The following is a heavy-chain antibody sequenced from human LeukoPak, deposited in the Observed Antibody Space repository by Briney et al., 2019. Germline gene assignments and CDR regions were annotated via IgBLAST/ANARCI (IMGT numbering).Heavy chain of an antibody. CDR1: GYSFNAYA. V-gene: IGHV3-23*01. D-gene: IGHD2-2*01. CDR3: ARDRGSYCSSTSCPGGDNWFDP. Sequence: GGSLRLSCAASGYSFNAYAMSWVRQAPGKGLEWVSSITGDGNTIIYADSVKGRFTISRDYSKNTLYLQMNSLRAEDTAVYYCARDRGSYCSSTSCPGGDNWFDPWGQGTLVTVSS. J-gene: IGHJ5*02. CDR2: ITGDGNTI.